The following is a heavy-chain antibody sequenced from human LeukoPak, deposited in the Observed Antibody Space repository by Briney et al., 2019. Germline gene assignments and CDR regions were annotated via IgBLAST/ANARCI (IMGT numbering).Heavy chain of an antibody. Sequence: SETLSLTCTVSGGSISSYYWNWIRQPPGKGLEWIGYIYYSGSTNYNPSLKSRVSISLDTFKNQFSLKLSSVTVADTAMYCCASSGSYHTSPNLDYWGQGTLVTVSS. J-gene: IGHJ4*02. CDR1: GGSISSYY. D-gene: IGHD1-26*01. V-gene: IGHV4-59*01. CDR2: IYYSGST. CDR3: ASSGSYHTSPNLDY.